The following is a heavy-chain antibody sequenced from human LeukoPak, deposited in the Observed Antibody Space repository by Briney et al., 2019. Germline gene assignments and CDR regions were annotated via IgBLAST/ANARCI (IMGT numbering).Heavy chain of an antibody. CDR1: GGSFSGYY. J-gene: IGHJ4*02. CDR3: ARRRAAAGIFDY. V-gene: IGHV4-34*01. Sequence: SETLSLTCAVYGGSFSGYYWSWIRQPPGKGLEWIGEINHSGSTNYNPSLKSRVTISVDTSKNQFSLKLSSVTAAGTAVYYCARRRAAAGIFDYWGQGTLVTVSS. D-gene: IGHD6-13*01. CDR2: INHSGST.